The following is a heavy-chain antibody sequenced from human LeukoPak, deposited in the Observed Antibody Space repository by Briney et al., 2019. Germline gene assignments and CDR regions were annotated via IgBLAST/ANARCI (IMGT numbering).Heavy chain of an antibody. D-gene: IGHD1-26*01. CDR2: ISSSSRTV. V-gene: IGHV3-48*02. CDR1: GFTFTSTS. CDR3: ARARDGSYDY. Sequence: PGGSLRLSCAASGFTFTSTSMNWVRQAPGKGLEWISYISSSSRTVHYADSVKGRFTISRDNAKNSLYLQMNSLRDEDTAVYYCARARDGSYDYWGQGTVVTVSS. J-gene: IGHJ4*02.